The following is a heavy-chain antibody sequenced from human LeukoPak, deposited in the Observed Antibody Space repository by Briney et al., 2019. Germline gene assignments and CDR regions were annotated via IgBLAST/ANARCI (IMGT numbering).Heavy chain of an antibody. J-gene: IGHJ3*02. CDR1: GYTFTIYG. Sequence: GASVKVSCKASGYTFTIYGISWVRQAPGQGLEWMGWISAYNGNTNYAQKLQGRVTMTTDTSTSTAYMELRSLRSDDTAVYYCARDRRHYYDSKAPHAFDIWGQGTMVTVSS. CDR3: ARDRRHYYDSKAPHAFDI. D-gene: IGHD3-22*01. V-gene: IGHV1-18*01. CDR2: ISAYNGNT.